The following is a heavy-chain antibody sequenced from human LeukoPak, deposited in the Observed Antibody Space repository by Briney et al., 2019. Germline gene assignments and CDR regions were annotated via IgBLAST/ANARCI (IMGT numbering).Heavy chain of an antibody. CDR3: AREGRRAEYFQH. V-gene: IGHV4-59*01. Sequence: SETLSLTCTVSGGSISSYYWSWIRQPPGKGLEWIGYIYYSGSTNYNPSLKSRVTISVDTSKNQFSLKLSSVTAADTAVYYCAREGRRAEYFQHWGQGTLVTVSS. CDR2: IYYSGST. CDR1: GGSISSYY. J-gene: IGHJ1*01.